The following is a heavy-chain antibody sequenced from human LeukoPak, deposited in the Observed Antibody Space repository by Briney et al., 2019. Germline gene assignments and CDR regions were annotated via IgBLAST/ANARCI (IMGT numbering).Heavy chain of an antibody. D-gene: IGHD6-19*01. Sequence: PSQTLSLACTVSGGSITSGSYYWRWIRQAGGKGLEWIGRIYTSGGINYNPSLKRRVTISEDTSKNQFSLKLSSVTAADTAVYYCARGGSGWFEFDYWGQGTLVTVSS. J-gene: IGHJ4*02. CDR3: ARGGSGWFEFDY. CDR1: GGSITSGSYY. V-gene: IGHV4-61*02. CDR2: IYTSGGI.